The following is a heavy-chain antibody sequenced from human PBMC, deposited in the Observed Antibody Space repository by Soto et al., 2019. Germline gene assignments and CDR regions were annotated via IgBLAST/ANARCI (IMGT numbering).Heavy chain of an antibody. CDR1: GFTFSSYA. Sequence: GGSVRLSCAASGFTFSSYAMSWVRQAPGKGLEWVSAISGSGGSTYYADSVKGRFTISRDNSKNTLYLQMNSLRAEDTAVYYCAKVVCSSTSCYAMSGSRPYGFDLWGQGTLVTVSS. J-gene: IGHJ5*02. V-gene: IGHV3-23*01. CDR3: AKVVCSSTSCYAMSGSRPYGFDL. D-gene: IGHD2-2*01. CDR2: ISGSGGST.